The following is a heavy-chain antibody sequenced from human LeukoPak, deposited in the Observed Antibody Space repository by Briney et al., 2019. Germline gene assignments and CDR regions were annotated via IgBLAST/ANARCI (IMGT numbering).Heavy chain of an antibody. Sequence: GGSLRLSCAASGFTFTNYAMNWVRQAPGKGLEWLSYIRIPTGALYYADSVKGRFTISRDNAKNSLYLQMNNLRAEDTAVYYCVRGKLVYYYDNSGYFDSWGQGTLVTVSS. V-gene: IGHV3-48*01. CDR1: GFTFTNYA. D-gene: IGHD3-22*01. J-gene: IGHJ4*02. CDR3: VRGKLVYYYDNSGYFDS. CDR2: IRIPTGAL.